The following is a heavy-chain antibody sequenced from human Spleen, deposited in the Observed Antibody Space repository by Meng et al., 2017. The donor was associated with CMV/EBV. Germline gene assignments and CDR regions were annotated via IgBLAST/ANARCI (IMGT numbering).Heavy chain of an antibody. J-gene: IGHJ6*02. CDR1: GFSFSDHA. CDR3: ARIRITMVRGVPDIYGMDV. D-gene: IGHD3-10*01. Sequence: GESLKISCAASGFSFSDHAMHWVRQAPGKGLEWVAVISYDGENKYYTESQRGRFTISRDNSKNTLYLQMNSLRAEDTAVYYCARIRITMVRGVPDIYGMDVWGQGTTVTVSS. CDR2: ISYDGENK. V-gene: IGHV3-30*14.